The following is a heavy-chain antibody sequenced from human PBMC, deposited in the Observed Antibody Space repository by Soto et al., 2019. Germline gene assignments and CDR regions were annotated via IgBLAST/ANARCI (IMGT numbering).Heavy chain of an antibody. Sequence: GASVKVSCKASGGTFSSYTISWVRQAPGQGLEWMGRIIPILGIANYAQKFQGRVTITADKSTSTAYMELSSLRSEDTAVYYCARAGASGVVLGNWFDPWGQGTLVTVSS. D-gene: IGHD2-8*02. CDR3: ARAGASGVVLGNWFDP. CDR1: GGTFSSYT. J-gene: IGHJ5*02. CDR2: IIPILGIA. V-gene: IGHV1-69*02.